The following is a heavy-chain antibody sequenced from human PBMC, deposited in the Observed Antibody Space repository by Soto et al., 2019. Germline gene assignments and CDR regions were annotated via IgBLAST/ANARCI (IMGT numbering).Heavy chain of an antibody. CDR1: GYTFTSYD. J-gene: IGHJ4*02. V-gene: IGHV1-8*01. D-gene: IGHD2-2*01. CDR3: ATSTSWDGDYFDY. CDR2: MNPNSGNT. Sequence: QVQLVQSGAEVKKPGASVKVSCKASGYTFTSYDINWVRQATGQGLEWMGWMNPNSGNTGYAQKFQGRGNMTRNTSISTAYMELSSLRSEDTAVYYWATSTSWDGDYFDYWGQGTLGTVSS.